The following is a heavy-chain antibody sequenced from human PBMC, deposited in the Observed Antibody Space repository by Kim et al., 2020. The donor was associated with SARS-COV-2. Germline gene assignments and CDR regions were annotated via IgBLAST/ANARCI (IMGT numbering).Heavy chain of an antibody. CDR1: GGSISSSSYY. Sequence: SETLSLTCTVSGGSISSSSYYWGWIRQPPGKGLEWIGSIYYSGSTYYNPSLKSRVTISVDTSKNQFSLKLSSVTAADTAVYYCARPAALQYYYYYGMDVWGQGTTVTVSS. J-gene: IGHJ6*02. CDR2: IYYSGST. CDR3: ARPAALQYYYYYGMDV. D-gene: IGHD6-13*01. V-gene: IGHV4-39*01.